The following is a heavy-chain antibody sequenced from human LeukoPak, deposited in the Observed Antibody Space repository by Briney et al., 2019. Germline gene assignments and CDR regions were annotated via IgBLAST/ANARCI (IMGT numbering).Heavy chain of an antibody. D-gene: IGHD3-10*01. V-gene: IGHV5-51*01. CDR2: IFPADSDI. CDR1: GFSFSNYW. CDR3: ARLSSLYGSETYFDY. J-gene: IGHJ4*02. Sequence: GESRKISCKASGFSFSNYWIGWVRQMPGKGLEWMANIFPADSDIRFSPSLEDQVSISVDKSIRTAYLQWSSLKASDTGMYYCARLSSLYGSETYFDYWGQGTLVSVSS.